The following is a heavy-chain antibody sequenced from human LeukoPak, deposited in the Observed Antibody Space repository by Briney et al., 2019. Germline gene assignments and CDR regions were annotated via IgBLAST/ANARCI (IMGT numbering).Heavy chain of an antibody. CDR3: AKIKSLYYDSSGYQDY. Sequence: GGSLRLSCAASGFTFSNYAMTWVRQAPGKGLECVSAISGSGDDTYYADSVKGRFTISRDNSKITVYLQMSSLRAEDTAVYYCAKIKSLYYDSSGYQDYWGQGTLVTVSS. V-gene: IGHV3-23*01. J-gene: IGHJ4*02. D-gene: IGHD3-22*01. CDR1: GFTFSNYA. CDR2: ISGSGDDT.